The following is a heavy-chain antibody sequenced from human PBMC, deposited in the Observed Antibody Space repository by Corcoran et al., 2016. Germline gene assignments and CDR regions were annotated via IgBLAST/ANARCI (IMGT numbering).Heavy chain of an antibody. Sequence: QVQLQESGPGLVKPSETLSLTCTVSGGSISSYYWSWIRQPPGKGLEWIGYIYYSGSTNYNPSLKSRVTISVDTSKNQFSLKLSSVTAADTAVCYCARVGETAMVTGHWFDLWGQGTLVTVSS. CDR2: IYYSGST. V-gene: IGHV4-59*01. CDR3: ARVGETAMVTGHWFDL. D-gene: IGHD5-18*01. J-gene: IGHJ5*02. CDR1: GGSISSYY.